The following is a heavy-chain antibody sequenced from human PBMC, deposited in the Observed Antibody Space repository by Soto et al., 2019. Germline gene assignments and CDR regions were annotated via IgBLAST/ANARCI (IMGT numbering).Heavy chain of an antibody. D-gene: IGHD3-10*01. CDR1: GGSFNNYC. CDR2: VCPGGRT. V-gene: IGHV4-34*02. J-gene: IGHJ5*02. CDR3: ARGDYGQYDAYNWFDP. Sequence: QVRLQQWGAGLVRPSETLSLTCAVYGGSFNNYCWSWIRRPPGKGLEWIGEVCPGGRTNYSPTLKREVRIAVEGSKNHFSLRLTSVTVADTAVYYCARGDYGQYDAYNWFDPWGQGNLVIVAS.